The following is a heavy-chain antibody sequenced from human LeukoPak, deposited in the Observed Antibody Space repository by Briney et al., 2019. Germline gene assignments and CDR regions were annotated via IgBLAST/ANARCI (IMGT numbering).Heavy chain of an antibody. CDR2: IYHSGST. J-gene: IGHJ4*02. Sequence: SSETLSLTCAVYGGSFSGYYWSWIRQPPGKGLEWIGSIYHSGSTYYNPSLKSRVTISVDTSKNQFFLKLSSVTAADTAVYYCASPYGSGSYRDYWGQGTLVTVSS. D-gene: IGHD3-10*01. CDR1: GGSFSGYY. CDR3: ASPYGSGSYRDY. V-gene: IGHV4-34*01.